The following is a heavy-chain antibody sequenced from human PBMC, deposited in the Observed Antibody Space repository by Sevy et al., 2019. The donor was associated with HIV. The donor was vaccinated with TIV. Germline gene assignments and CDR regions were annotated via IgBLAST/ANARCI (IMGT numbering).Heavy chain of an antibody. CDR3: AREPAADAFDI. V-gene: IGHV3-11*01. D-gene: IGHD6-25*01. Sequence: GRSLRLSCAASGFTFSDYYMSWIRQAPGKGLEWVSYITGSGSTRYYADSVKGRFTISRDNDKNSLYLQMNSLRAEDTAVYYCAREPAADAFDIWGQGTMVTVSS. CDR2: ITGSGSTR. J-gene: IGHJ3*02. CDR1: GFTFSDYY.